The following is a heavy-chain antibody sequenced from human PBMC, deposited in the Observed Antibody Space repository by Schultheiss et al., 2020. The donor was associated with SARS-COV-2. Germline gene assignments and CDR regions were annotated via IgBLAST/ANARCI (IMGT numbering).Heavy chain of an antibody. Sequence: ETLSLTCAVYGGSFSGYYWSWIRQPPGKGLEWVANIKQDGSEKYYVDSVKGRFTISRDNAKNSLYLQMNSLRAEDTAVYYCAKDRNDGFDIWGQGTMVTVSS. CDR3: AKDRNDGFDI. CDR2: IKQDGSEK. CDR1: GGSFSGYY. V-gene: IGHV3-7*01. J-gene: IGHJ3*02.